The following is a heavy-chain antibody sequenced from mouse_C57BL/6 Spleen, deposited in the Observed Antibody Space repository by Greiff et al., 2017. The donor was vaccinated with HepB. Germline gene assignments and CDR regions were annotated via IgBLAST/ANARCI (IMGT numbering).Heavy chain of an antibody. CDR3: AREGYYDSSYDAMDY. Sequence: QVQLQQSGAELARPGASVKLSCKASGYTFTSYGISWVKQRTGQGLEWIGEIYPRSGNTYYNEKFKGKATLTADKSSSTAYMELRSLTSEDSAVYFCAREGYYDSSYDAMDYWGQGTSVTVSS. CDR2: IYPRSGNT. J-gene: IGHJ4*01. CDR1: GYTFTSYG. V-gene: IGHV1-81*01. D-gene: IGHD1-1*01.